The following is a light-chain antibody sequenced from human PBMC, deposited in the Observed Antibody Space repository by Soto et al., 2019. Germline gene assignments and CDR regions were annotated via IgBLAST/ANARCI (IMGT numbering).Light chain of an antibody. J-gene: IGKJ1*01. CDR2: DAS. CDR1: QPISTW. CDR3: QQYNAYST. V-gene: IGKV1-5*01. Sequence: DIKMTQSPSSLSASVGDRVTITCRASQPISTWLAWYQEKPGKAPKLLIYDASSLEGGVPSRFSGSGSGTEFTLTISSLQPDDFATYYCQQYNAYSTFGQGTKVDIK.